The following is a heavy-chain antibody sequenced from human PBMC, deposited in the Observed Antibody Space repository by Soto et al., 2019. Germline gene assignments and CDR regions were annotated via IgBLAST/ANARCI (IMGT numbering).Heavy chain of an antibody. D-gene: IGHD6-13*01. CDR1: GFTFSSYS. J-gene: IGHJ4*02. V-gene: IGHV3-48*02. CDR3: ATTISSWFFDY. CDR2: ISSYSDTI. Sequence: GGSLRLSCAASGFTFSSYSMNWVRQAPGKALEWVSYISSYSDTIYYADSVKGRFTISRDNAKNSLYLQMNSPRDGDTAVYYCATTISSWFFDYWGQGTLVTVSS.